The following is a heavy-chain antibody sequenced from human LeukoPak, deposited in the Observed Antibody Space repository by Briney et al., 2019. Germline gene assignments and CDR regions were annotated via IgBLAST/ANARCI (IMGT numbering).Heavy chain of an antibody. CDR1: GFTFSSYA. CDR3: ADGWSPDY. CDR2: ISGSGGST. D-gene: IGHD2-15*01. V-gene: IGHV3-23*01. Sequence: GGSLRLSCAASGFTFSSYAMSWVRQAPGKGLEWVSGISGSGGSTYYADSVKGRFTIFRDNSKNTLYLQMNSLRAEETAVYHCADGWSPDYWGRGTLVTVSS. J-gene: IGHJ4*02.